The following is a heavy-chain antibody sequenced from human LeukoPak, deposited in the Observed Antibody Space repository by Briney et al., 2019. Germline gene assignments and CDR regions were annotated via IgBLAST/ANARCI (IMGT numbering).Heavy chain of an antibody. CDR2: INSDGSST. CDR3: ARGTGYGVFDY. CDR1: GFPFRNYW. Sequence: GGSLRLSCAASGFPFRNYWMHWVRQAPGKGLVWVSRINSDGSSTSYADSVKGRFTISRDNAKNTLYLQMNSLRAEDTAVYYGARGTGYGVFDYWGQGTLVTVSS. V-gene: IGHV3-74*01. J-gene: IGHJ4*02. D-gene: IGHD5-12*01.